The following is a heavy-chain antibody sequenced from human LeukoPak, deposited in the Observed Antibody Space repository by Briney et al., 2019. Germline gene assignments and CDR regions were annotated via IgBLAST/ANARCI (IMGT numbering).Heavy chain of an antibody. CDR1: GGSISSSAYH. J-gene: IGHJ4*02. Sequence: ETLSLTCTVSGGSISSSAYHWGWIRKPPGKGLEWIGTINYGGNTYYNLSLKSRVIIFLDTSKNQFSLKLSSVTAADTAVYYCARLWSTSCKGGSCPHQPNYWGQGTRVTVPS. V-gene: IGHV4-39*01. CDR3: ARLWSTSCKGGSCPHQPNY. CDR2: INYGGNT. D-gene: IGHD2-15*01.